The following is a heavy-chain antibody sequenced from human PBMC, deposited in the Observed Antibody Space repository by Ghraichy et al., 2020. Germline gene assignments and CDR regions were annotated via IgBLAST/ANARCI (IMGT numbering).Heavy chain of an antibody. D-gene: IGHD6-6*01. V-gene: IGHV4-59*01. CDR2: IYYSGST. CDR1: GGSISSYY. CDR3: ARYGSSPGAFDI. Sequence: SETLSLTCTVSGGSISSYYWSWIRQPPGKGLEWIGYIYYSGSTDYNPSLKSRVTISVDTSKNQFSLKLSSVTAADTAVYYCARYGSSPGAFDIWGQGTMVTVYS. J-gene: IGHJ3*02.